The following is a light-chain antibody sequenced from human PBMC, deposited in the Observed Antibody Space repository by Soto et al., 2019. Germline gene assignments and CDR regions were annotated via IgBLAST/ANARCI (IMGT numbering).Light chain of an antibody. CDR3: QQYNDWPRT. J-gene: IGKJ1*01. CDR2: GAY. Sequence: EIVMTQSPATLSVSPGERATLSCRASQSVSSNLAWYQQKPGQPPRVLIYGAYTRATGIPARFSGSGSGTEFTLTISSLQSEDFAVYYCQQYNDWPRTFGQGTKVDIK. CDR1: QSVSSN. V-gene: IGKV3-15*01.